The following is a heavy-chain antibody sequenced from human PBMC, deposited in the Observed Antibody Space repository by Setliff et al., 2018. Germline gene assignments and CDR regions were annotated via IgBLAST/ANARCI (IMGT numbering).Heavy chain of an antibody. CDR2: VYIGGSA. V-gene: IGHV4-4*07. J-gene: IGHJ6*03. CDR3: AREQWLDPPGYYYMDV. CDR1: GGSISSYY. D-gene: IGHD6-19*01. Sequence: SETLSLTCTVSGGSISSYYWSWIRQPAGKGLEWIGHVYIGGSANYNPSLKSRVAMSIDTSKNQFSLKLNSVTAADMAVYYCAREQWLDPPGYYYMDVWAKGTTVTVSS.